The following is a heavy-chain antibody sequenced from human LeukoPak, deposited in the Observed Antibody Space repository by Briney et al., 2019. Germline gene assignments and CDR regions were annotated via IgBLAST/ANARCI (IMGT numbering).Heavy chain of an antibody. CDR1: GFTFDDYA. J-gene: IGHJ6*03. CDR2: ISWNSGSI. CDR3: AKDKTQYYYYMDV. V-gene: IGHV3-9*01. Sequence: GGSLRLSCAASGFTFDDYAMHWVRQAPGKGLEWVSGISWNSGSIGYADSVKGRFTISRDNAKNSLYLQMNSLRAEDTALYYCAKDKTQYYYYMDVWGKGTTVTVSS.